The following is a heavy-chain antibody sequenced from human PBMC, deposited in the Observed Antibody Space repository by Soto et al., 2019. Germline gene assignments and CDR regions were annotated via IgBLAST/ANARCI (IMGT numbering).Heavy chain of an antibody. CDR2: IKPDGSEK. J-gene: IGHJ4*02. D-gene: IGHD5-12*01. CDR1: GFTFNSYY. CDR3: VRDWRDGYDHSFNH. V-gene: IGHV3-7*03. Sequence: EVQLVESGGGLVQPGGSLRLSCAASGFTFNSYYMSWVRQAPGEGLEWVANIKPDGSEKYYVDSVEGRFTISRANARNSLYLQMNSLRAEDTAVYYCVRDWRDGYDHSFNHWGQGTPVTVSS.